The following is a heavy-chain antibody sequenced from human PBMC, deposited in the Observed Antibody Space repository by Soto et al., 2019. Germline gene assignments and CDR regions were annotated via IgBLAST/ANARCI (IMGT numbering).Heavy chain of an antibody. Sequence: QVQLVQSGAEVKKPGASVKVSCKASGYTFTSYDINWVRQATGQGLEWMGWMNPNSGNTGYAQKFQGRGTMTRNTSISTAYMELSSLRSEDTAVYYCARAWDIVVVPAAHVYYYYYMDVWGKGTTVTVSS. CDR3: ARAWDIVVVPAAHVYYYYYMDV. D-gene: IGHD2-2*01. J-gene: IGHJ6*03. CDR2: MNPNSGNT. V-gene: IGHV1-8*01. CDR1: GYTFTSYD.